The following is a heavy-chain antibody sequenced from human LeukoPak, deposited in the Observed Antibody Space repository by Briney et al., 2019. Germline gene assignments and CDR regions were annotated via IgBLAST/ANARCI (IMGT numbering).Heavy chain of an antibody. CDR1: GFTVSTNY. CDR3: ARLPSS. J-gene: IGHJ5*02. D-gene: IGHD2-2*01. CDR2: IYTDGST. V-gene: IGHV3-66*02. Sequence: GGSLRLSCAASGFTVSTNYMTWVRQAPGKGLEWVSVIYTDGSTYYAESVKGRFTISRDNSENTLFLQMNSLKIEDTAVYYCARLPSSWGQGTLVTVSS.